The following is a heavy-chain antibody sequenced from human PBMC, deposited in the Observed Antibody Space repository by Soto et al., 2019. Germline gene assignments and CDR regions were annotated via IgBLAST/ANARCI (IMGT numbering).Heavy chain of an antibody. J-gene: IGHJ4*02. CDR2: IYYRGNA. D-gene: IGHD3-9*01. CDR1: DDSINSDKFY. V-gene: IGHV4-39*01. Sequence: HLQLQESGPGLVKPSETLSLMCSVSDDSINSDKFYWGWIRQPPGKGLEWIGSIYYRGNAYYNPSLQTRFTISLNKSKSQFSLKLNSVTAADSAVYFCARLEGLATISYYFDFWGPGALVTVSS. CDR3: ARLEGLATISYYFDF.